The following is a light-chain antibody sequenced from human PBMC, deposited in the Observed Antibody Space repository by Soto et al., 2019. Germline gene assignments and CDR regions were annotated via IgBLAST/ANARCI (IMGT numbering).Light chain of an antibody. Sequence: SVLTQPASVSGSPGQSITISCTGTSSDVGGYKFVSWYQRHPGKVPRLMIYEVSNRPSGVSNRFSGSKSGNTASLTISGLQAEDEADYYCSSYTTSSTLEGFGPGTKVTVL. CDR2: EVS. CDR1: SSDVGGYKF. CDR3: SSYTTSSTLEG. V-gene: IGLV2-14*01. J-gene: IGLJ1*01.